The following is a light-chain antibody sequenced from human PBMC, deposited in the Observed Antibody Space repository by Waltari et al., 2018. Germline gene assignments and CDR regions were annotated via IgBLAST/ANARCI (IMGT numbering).Light chain of an antibody. Sequence: DIQMTQSPSSLSASVGDRVTITCRASENVNNYLNWYQQKPGKAPTLLIYKASTLQSGVPSRFSGSGSGTDYTFTITSLQSEDVATYYCQHNSGIPWTFGQGTKVEIK. CDR2: KAS. CDR1: ENVNNY. V-gene: IGKV1-39*01. J-gene: IGKJ1*01. CDR3: QHNSGIPWT.